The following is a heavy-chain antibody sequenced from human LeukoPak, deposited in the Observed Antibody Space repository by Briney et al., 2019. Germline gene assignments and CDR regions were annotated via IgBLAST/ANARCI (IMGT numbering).Heavy chain of an antibody. J-gene: IGHJ4*02. V-gene: IGHV3-7*04. D-gene: IGHD6-13*01. Sequence: GGSLRLSCAASGFTLSSYWMSGVREAPGKGVEGVANIKQDGSEKYYVASVKGRFTISRDNDKNSLYLQMNSLRAEDTAVYYCARGSWFLDYWGQGTLVTVSS. CDR2: IKQDGSEK. CDR1: GFTLSSYW. CDR3: ARGSWFLDY.